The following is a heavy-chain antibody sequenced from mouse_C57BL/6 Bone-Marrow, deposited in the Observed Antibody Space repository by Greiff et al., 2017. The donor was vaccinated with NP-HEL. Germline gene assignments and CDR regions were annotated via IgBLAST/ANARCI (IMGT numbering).Heavy chain of an antibody. Sequence: EVNLVESEGGLVQPGSSMKLSCTASGFTFSDYYMAWVRQVPEKGLEWVANINYDGSSTYYLDSLKSRFIISRDNAKNILYLQMSSLKSEDTATYYCARDDYVAMDYWGQGTSVTVSS. CDR2: INYDGSST. J-gene: IGHJ4*01. CDR3: ARDDYVAMDY. CDR1: GFTFSDYY. V-gene: IGHV5-16*01.